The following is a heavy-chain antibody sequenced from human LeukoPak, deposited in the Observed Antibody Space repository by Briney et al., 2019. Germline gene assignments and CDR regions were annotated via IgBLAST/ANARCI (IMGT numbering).Heavy chain of an antibody. CDR3: AIKVDPSYYYYYYMDV. D-gene: IGHD1-26*01. CDR1: GGSFSGYY. CDR2: INHSGST. J-gene: IGHJ6*03. Sequence: PSETLSLTCAVNGGSFSGYYWSWIRQPPGKGLEWIGEINHSGSTNYNPSLKSRVTISVDTSKNQFSLKLSSVTAADTAVYYCAIKVDPSYYYYYYMDVWGKGTTVTVSS. V-gene: IGHV4-34*01.